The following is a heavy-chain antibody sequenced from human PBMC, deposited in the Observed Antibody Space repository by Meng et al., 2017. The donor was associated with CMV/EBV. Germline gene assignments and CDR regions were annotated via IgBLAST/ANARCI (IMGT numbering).Heavy chain of an antibody. V-gene: IGHV1-69*12. CDR1: GGTFSSYA. CDR3: AREGALAYFDY. Sequence: VRRVQLGAEVKKPGSSVQVSCKASGGTFSSYAISWVRQAPGQGLEWMRGIIPIFGTANYAQKFQGRVTITADESTSTAYMELSSLRSEDTAVYYCAREGALAYFDYWGQGTLVTVSS. J-gene: IGHJ4*02. D-gene: IGHD5-12*01. CDR2: IIPIFGTA.